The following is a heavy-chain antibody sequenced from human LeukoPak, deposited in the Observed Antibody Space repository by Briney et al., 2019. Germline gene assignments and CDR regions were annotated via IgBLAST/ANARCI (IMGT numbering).Heavy chain of an antibody. V-gene: IGHV1-2*02. CDR1: GYTFTGYY. Sequence: GASVKVPCKASGYTFTGYYIHWVRQPPGQPLEWMGWINPNSGGTNYAQKFQVRVTMTRDTSINTAYMELSRLRSDDTAVYYCARDWGVTTVNYFDYWGQGTLVTVSS. J-gene: IGHJ4*02. D-gene: IGHD4-17*01. CDR3: ARDWGVTTVNYFDY. CDR2: INPNSGGT.